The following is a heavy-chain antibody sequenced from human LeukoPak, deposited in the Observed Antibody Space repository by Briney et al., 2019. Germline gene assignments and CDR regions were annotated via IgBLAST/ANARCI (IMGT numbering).Heavy chain of an antibody. J-gene: IGHJ6*04. CDR1: GFTFSSY. CDR3: ARRQRLLWFGELLRDDYYGIDV. Sequence: GRSLRLSCAASGFTFSSYVHWVRQAPGKGLEWVAVISYDGSNKYYADSVKGRFTISRNNSKNTLYLQMNSLRAEDTAVYYCARRQRLLWFGELLRDDYYGIDVWGKGTTVTVSS. V-gene: IGHV3-30*04. D-gene: IGHD3-10*01. CDR2: ISYDGSNK.